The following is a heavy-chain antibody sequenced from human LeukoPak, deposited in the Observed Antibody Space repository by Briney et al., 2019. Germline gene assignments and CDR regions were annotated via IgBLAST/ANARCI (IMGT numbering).Heavy chain of an antibody. CDR2: INPNSGGT. J-gene: IGHJ4*02. CDR1: GYTSTGYY. D-gene: IGHD2-15*01. CDR3: ARGILLRRRVVAATVDY. V-gene: IGHV1-2*02. Sequence: ASVKVSCKASGYTSTGYYMHWVRQAPGQGLEWVGWINPNSGGTNYAQKFQGRVTMTRDTSISTAYMELSRLRSDDTAVYYCARGILLRRRVVAATVDYWGQGTLVTVSS.